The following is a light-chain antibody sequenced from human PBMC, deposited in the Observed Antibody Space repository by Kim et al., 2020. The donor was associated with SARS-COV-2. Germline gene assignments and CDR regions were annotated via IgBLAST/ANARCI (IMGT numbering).Light chain of an antibody. CDR1: SSDVGSYNL. CDR2: AVS. J-gene: IGLJ3*02. CDR3: CSYAGSSTWV. V-gene: IGLV2-23*02. Sequence: GQSFTTSCTGTSSDVGSYNLVSWYQQHPGKAPQLMIYAVSTRPSGVSNRFSGSKSGKPASLTISGLQAEDEADYYCCSYAGSSTWVFGGGTQLTVL.